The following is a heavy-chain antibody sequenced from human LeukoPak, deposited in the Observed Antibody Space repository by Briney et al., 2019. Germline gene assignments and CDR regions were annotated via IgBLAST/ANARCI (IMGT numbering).Heavy chain of an antibody. CDR1: GYSISSGYY. Sequence: PSETLSLTCTVSGYSISSGYYWGWIRQPRGKGLEWIGSIYHSGSTYYNPSLKSRVTISVDTSKNQFSLKLSSVTAADTAVYYCARENSSSSDWFDPWGQGTLVTVSS. CDR2: IYHSGST. V-gene: IGHV4-38-2*02. CDR3: ARENSSSSDWFDP. J-gene: IGHJ5*02. D-gene: IGHD6-6*01.